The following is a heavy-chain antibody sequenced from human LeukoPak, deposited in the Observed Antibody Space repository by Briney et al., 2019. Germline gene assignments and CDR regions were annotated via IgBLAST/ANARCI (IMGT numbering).Heavy chain of an antibody. CDR2: INPSDGSST. J-gene: IGHJ4*02. CDR1: GYTFTSYY. V-gene: IGHV1-46*04. Sequence: GASVKVSCKASGYTFTSYYMHWVRQAPGQGLEWMGIINPSDGSSTTYADSVKGRFTISRDNAKNTLHLQMNSLRDEDTAVYHCARATVRDGYNIIDYWGQGTLVTVSS. D-gene: IGHD5-24*01. CDR3: ARATVRDGYNIIDY.